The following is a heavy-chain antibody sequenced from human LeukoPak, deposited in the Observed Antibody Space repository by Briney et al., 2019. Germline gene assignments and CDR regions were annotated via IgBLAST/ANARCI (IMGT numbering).Heavy chain of an antibody. Sequence: SGGSLRLSCAASGFTFSDYYMSWIRQAPGKGLEWVSYVSSSGSTIYYADSVKGRFTTSRDNAKNSLYLQMNSLRAEDTAVYYYASKFWAAGRDYWGQGTLVTVSS. CDR2: VSSSGSTI. D-gene: IGHD6-13*01. V-gene: IGHV3-11*04. CDR1: GFTFSDYY. J-gene: IGHJ4*02. CDR3: ASKFWAAGRDY.